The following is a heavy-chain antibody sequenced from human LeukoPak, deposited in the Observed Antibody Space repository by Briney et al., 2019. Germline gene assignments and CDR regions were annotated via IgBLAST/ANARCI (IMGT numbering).Heavy chain of an antibody. CDR3: ARVDYGDYVDFDY. D-gene: IGHD4-17*01. CDR1: GGSFSGYY. CDR2: INHSGST. J-gene: IGHJ4*02. V-gene: IGHV4-34*01. Sequence: SSETLSLTCAVYGGSFSGYYWSWIRQPPGKGLEWIGEINHSGSTNYNPSLKSRVTISVDTSKNQFSLKLSSVTAADTAVYYCARVDYGDYVDFDYWGQGTLVTVSS.